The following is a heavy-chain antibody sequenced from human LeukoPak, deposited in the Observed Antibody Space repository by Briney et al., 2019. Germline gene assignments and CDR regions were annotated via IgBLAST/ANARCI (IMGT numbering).Heavy chain of an antibody. CDR3: ASLRFITMIVVVRSLPP. D-gene: IGHD3-22*01. V-gene: IGHV4-34*01. CDR2: INHSGST. CDR1: GGSFSGYY. J-gene: IGHJ5*02. Sequence: PSETLSLTCAVYGGSFSGYYWSWIRQPPGKGLEWIGEINHSGSTNYNPSLKSRVTISVDTSKNQFSLKLGSVTAADTAVYYCASLRFITMIVVVRSLPPWGQGTLVTVSS.